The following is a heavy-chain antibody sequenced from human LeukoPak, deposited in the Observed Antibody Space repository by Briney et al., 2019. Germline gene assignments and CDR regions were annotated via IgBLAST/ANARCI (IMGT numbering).Heavy chain of an antibody. CDR1: GFTFSNYA. J-gene: IGHJ3*02. D-gene: IGHD2-2*01. CDR3: TTDRDYQLTKGDI. CDR2: ITGSGGST. V-gene: IGHV3-23*01. Sequence: GGSLRLSCAASGFTFSNYAMSWVRQAPGKGLEWVSAITGSGGSTYYADSVKGRFTISRDNSKNTLYLQMNSLRAEDTAVYYCTTDRDYQLTKGDIWGQGTMVTVSS.